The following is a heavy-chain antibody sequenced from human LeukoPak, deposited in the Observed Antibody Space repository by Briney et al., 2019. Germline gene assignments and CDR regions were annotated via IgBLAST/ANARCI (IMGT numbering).Heavy chain of an antibody. CDR2: VYYSGIT. CDR1: GGSISSDY. Sequence: SETLSLTCTVSGGSISSDYWSWIRQPPGKGLEWIGYVYYSGITNYNPSLKSRATISVGTSKNHFSLKLPSVTAADTAVYYCARLLGWSGPINWFDPWGRGTLVTVSS. V-gene: IGHV4-59*08. D-gene: IGHD3-3*01. CDR3: ARLLGWSGPINWFDP. J-gene: IGHJ5*02.